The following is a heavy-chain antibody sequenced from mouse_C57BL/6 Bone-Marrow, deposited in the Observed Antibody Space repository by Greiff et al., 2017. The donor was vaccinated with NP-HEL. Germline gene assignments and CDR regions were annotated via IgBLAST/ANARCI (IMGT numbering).Heavy chain of an antibody. Sequence: QVQLQQPGAELVKPGASVKLSCKASGYTFTSYWMHWVKQRPGQGLEWIGMIHPNSGSTNYNEKLKSKATLTVDKAYSPAYMQLSSLTPEDSAVYYCASPAYYSNPGFAYWGQGTLVTVSA. CDR1: GYTFTSYW. V-gene: IGHV1-64*01. CDR3: ASPAYYSNPGFAY. CDR2: IHPNSGST. D-gene: IGHD2-5*01. J-gene: IGHJ3*01.